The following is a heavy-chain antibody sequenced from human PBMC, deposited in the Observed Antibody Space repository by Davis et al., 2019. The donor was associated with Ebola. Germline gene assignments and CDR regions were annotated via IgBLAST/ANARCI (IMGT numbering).Heavy chain of an antibody. V-gene: IGHV5-51*01. J-gene: IGHJ4*02. CDR3: ARQTTVTTDFDY. CDR2: IYPGDSDT. CDR1: GYSFTRYW. D-gene: IGHD4-17*01. Sequence: PGGSLRPSCQGSGYSFTRYWIGWVRQMPGKGLEWMGIIYPGDSDTRYSPSFQGQVTISADRSISTAYLQWSSLKASDTAMYYCARQTTVTTDFDYWGQGTLVTVSS.